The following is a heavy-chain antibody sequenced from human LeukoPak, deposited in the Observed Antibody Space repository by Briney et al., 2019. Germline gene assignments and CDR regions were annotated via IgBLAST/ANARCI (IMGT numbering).Heavy chain of an antibody. CDR2: IYSGGNT. CDR3: GRDEGATTLDY. J-gene: IGHJ4*02. V-gene: IGHV3-66*02. D-gene: IGHD5-12*01. Sequence: GGSLRLSCAASGFTVSSNYMSWVRQAPGKGLEWVAVIYSGGNTYYADSVKGRFTTSRDNSKNTLYLQMNSLRADDTAVYYCGRDEGATTLDYWGQGTLVTVSS. CDR1: GFTVSSNY.